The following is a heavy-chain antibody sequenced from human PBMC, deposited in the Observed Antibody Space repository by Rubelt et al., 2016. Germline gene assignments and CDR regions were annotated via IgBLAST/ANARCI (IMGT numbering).Heavy chain of an antibody. V-gene: IGHV3-33*01. CDR2: IWYDGSNK. Sequence: VQLVESGGGLVQPGGSLRLSCAASGFTFSSYGMHWVRQAPGKGLEWVAVIWYDGSNKYYADSVKGRFTISRDNSKNTLYLQMNSRRAEDTAVYYCTVVTPVGGMDVWGQGTTVTVSS. CDR3: TVVTPVGGMDV. CDR1: GFTFSSYG. J-gene: IGHJ6*02. D-gene: IGHD4-23*01.